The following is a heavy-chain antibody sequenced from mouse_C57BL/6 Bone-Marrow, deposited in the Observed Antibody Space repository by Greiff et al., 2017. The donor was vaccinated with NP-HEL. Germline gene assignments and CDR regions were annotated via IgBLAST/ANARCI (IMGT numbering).Heavy chain of an antibody. Sequence: QVQLQQPGAELVRPGTSVKLSCKASGYTFTSYWMHWVKQRPGQGLEWIGVIDPSDSYTNYNQKFKGKATLTVDTSSSTAYMQLSSLTSEDSAVYYCARAPECAYWGQGTLVTVSA. CDR2: IDPSDSYT. CDR3: ARAPECAY. CDR1: GYTFTSYW. J-gene: IGHJ3*01. V-gene: IGHV1-59*01.